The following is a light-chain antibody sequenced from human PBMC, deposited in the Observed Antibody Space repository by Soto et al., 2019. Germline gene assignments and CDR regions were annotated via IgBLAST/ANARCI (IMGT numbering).Light chain of an antibody. Sequence: SYELTQPTSVSVSPGQTASITCSGDKLGDKYACWYQQKPGQSPVLVIYQDSKRPSGIPERFSGSNSGNTATLTISGTQAMDEADYYCQAWDSSILYVFGTGTKLTVL. CDR2: QDS. V-gene: IGLV3-1*01. J-gene: IGLJ1*01. CDR3: QAWDSSILYV. CDR1: KLGDKY.